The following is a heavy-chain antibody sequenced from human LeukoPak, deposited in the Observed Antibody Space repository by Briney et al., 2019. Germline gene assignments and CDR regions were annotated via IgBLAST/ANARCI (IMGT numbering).Heavy chain of an antibody. Sequence: LSLTCAVSGGSINSSDWWNWVRQPPGKGLEWVAFISYDGNNKSYAGSVKGRFTISRDNSKNTVYLQMNSLRAEDTAVYYCARDYRGVRAFDIWGQGTMVTVSS. CDR2: ISYDGNNK. J-gene: IGHJ3*02. V-gene: IGHV3-30*03. CDR1: GGSINSSDW. CDR3: ARDYRGVRAFDI.